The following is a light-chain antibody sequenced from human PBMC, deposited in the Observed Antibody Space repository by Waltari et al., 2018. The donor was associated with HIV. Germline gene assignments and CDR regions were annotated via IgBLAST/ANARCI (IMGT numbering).Light chain of an antibody. CDR3: QQYYSTPPT. CDR2: WAS. Sequence: DIVMTQSPDSLAVSLGERATINCKSSQSVLYSSNNKNYLAWYQQKPGQPPKLLIYWASTRESVVPDRVSGSGSGTDFTLTISSLQAEDVAVYYCQQYYSTPPTFGGGTKVEIK. V-gene: IGKV4-1*01. J-gene: IGKJ4*01. CDR1: QSVLYSSNNKNY.